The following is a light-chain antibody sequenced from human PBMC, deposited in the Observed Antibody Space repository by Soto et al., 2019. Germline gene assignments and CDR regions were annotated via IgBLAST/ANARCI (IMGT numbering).Light chain of an antibody. CDR3: CSYAGSSTSRV. CDR1: SSDVWSYNL. V-gene: IGLV2-23*01. J-gene: IGLJ3*02. Sequence: QSALTQPASVSGSPGQSITISCTGTSSDVWSYNLVSWYQQHPGKAPKLMIYEGSKRPSGVSNRFSGSKSGNTASLTISGLQAEDEADYYCCSYAGSSTSRVFGGGTKVTVL. CDR2: EGS.